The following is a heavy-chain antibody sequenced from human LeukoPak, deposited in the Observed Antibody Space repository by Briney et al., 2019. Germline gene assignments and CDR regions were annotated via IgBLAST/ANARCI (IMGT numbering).Heavy chain of an antibody. CDR2: INHSGST. CDR3: ARGRSYYDSSGYYTGAAFDT. CDR1: GGSFSGYY. Sequence: PSETLSLTCAVYGGSFSGYYWSWIRQPPGKGLEWIGEINHSGSTNYNPSLKSRVTISVDTSKNQFSLKLSSVTAADTAVYYCARGRSYYDSSGYYTGAAFDTWGQGTMVTVSS. D-gene: IGHD3-22*01. V-gene: IGHV4-34*01. J-gene: IGHJ3*02.